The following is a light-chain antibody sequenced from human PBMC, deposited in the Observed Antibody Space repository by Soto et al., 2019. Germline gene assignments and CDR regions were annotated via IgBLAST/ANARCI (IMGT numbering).Light chain of an antibody. J-gene: IGKJ2*01. CDR2: GVS. V-gene: IGKV3-20*01. CDR1: QSVRDSY. CDR3: QQYGSLFT. Sequence: IVLTQSPATLSLSPGERATLSCRASQSVRDSYLAWYQQKPGQAPRLLMYGVSFRAAVTPDRCSGSGSGTYFTLTISRLAPENFAVYYCQQYGSLFTFGQGTKLEI.